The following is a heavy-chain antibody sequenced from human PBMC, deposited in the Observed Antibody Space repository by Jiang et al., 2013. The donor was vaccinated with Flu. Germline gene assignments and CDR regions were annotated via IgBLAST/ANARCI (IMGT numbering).Heavy chain of an antibody. CDR2: INPNGGDT. D-gene: IGHD5-18*01. CDR1: GYTFTDYY. Sequence: VQLVESGAEVKKPGASVKVSCKASGYTFTDYYMNWVRQAPGQRLEWMGWINPNGGDTNYAQKFEGRVTMTRDTPISTAYMELSRLTSDDTAVYYCARDVADTSSSVWFDPWGQGTLVTVSS. J-gene: IGHJ5*02. V-gene: IGHV1-2*02. CDR3: ARDVADTSSSVWFDP.